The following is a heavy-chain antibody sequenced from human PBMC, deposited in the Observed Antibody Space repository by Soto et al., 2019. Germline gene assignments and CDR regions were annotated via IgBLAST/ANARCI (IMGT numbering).Heavy chain of an antibody. Sequence: QVQLVESGGGVVQPGRSLRLSCAASGFTFSSYGMHWVRQAPGKGLEWVSVISYDGINKYYADSVKGRFTISRDNSKNTLYLQMNSLGAEDTAVYYCAKSVYNWDDGFFDYWGQGTLVTVSS. V-gene: IGHV3-30*18. CDR1: GFTFSSYG. CDR3: AKSVYNWDDGFFDY. J-gene: IGHJ4*02. D-gene: IGHD1-1*01. CDR2: ISYDGINK.